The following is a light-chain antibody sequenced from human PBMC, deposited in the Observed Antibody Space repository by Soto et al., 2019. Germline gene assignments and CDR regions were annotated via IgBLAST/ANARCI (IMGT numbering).Light chain of an antibody. Sequence: EIVLTQSPGXLSLSPGERATLSCRASQSVSSRYLAWYQQKPGQAPRLLIYGASNRATGIPDRFSGSGSGTDFTLTISRLEPEDFAVYFCQQYGSSPPFTFGQGTKVEIK. CDR1: QSVSSRY. J-gene: IGKJ2*01. CDR3: QQYGSSPPFT. CDR2: GAS. V-gene: IGKV3-20*01.